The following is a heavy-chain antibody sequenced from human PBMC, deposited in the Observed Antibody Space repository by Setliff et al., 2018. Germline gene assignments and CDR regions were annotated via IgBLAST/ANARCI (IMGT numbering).Heavy chain of an antibody. J-gene: IGHJ4*02. D-gene: IGHD2-15*01. CDR1: GFTFSTYR. CDR3: ARTCSGSGCYAGLES. CDR2: IWDDGVKK. V-gene: IGHV3-33*08. Sequence: PEGSLRLSCAASGFTFSTYRMHWVRQAPGKGLEWVAVIWDDGVKKYHADSVKGRFTISRDNSKNTLYLQMNSLRPEDTAVYYCARTCSGSGCYAGLESWGQGTPVTVSS.